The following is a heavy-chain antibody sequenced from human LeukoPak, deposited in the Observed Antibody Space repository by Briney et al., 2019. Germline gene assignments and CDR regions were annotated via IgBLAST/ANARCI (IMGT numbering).Heavy chain of an antibody. J-gene: IGHJ5*02. CDR1: GGTFSSYA. CDR3: ARVSRVAAAVFDP. Sequence: SVKVSCKASGGTFSSYAISWVRQAPGQGLEWMGGIIPIFGTANYAQRFQGRVTITADESTSTAYMELSSLRSEDTAVYYCARVSRVAAAVFDPWGQGTLVTVSS. V-gene: IGHV1-69*13. CDR2: IIPIFGTA. D-gene: IGHD6-13*01.